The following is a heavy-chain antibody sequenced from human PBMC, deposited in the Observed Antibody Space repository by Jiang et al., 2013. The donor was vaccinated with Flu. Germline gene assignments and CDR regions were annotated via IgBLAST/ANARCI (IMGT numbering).Heavy chain of an antibody. CDR2: ISYSGST. J-gene: IGHJ4*02. V-gene: IGHV4-39*01. CDR1: GGSMSSSTYY. Sequence: GPGLVKPSETLSLTCTVFGGSMSSSTYYWGWIRQPPGKGLEWIGSISYSGSTYYNPSLKSRVTVSVDTSKNQFSLRLSSVTAADTAVYYCARHITKGSPGGYWGQGTLVTVSS. D-gene: IGHD3-10*01. CDR3: ARHITKGSPGGY.